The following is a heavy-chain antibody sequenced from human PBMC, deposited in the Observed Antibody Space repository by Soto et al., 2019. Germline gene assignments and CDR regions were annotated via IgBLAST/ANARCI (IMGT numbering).Heavy chain of an antibody. D-gene: IGHD2-21*01. CDR2: IKSKVDGGTT. V-gene: IGHV3-15*07. CDR3: TTEIGRQVVY. J-gene: IGHJ4*01. CDR1: DFSFNDVW. Sequence: GGSLRLSCVVSDFSFNDVWMDWVRQAPGKGLEWVGRIKSKVDGGTTDYAAPVMGRFAISRDDSKNTLYLQMNSLKTEDTAVYYCTTEIGRQVVYWGHGALVTVSS.